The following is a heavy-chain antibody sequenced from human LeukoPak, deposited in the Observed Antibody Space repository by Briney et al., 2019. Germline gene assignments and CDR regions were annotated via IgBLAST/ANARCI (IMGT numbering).Heavy chain of an antibody. CDR1: GFTFDDYG. CDR2: INWNGGST. CDR3: ARAHPGSGYYGGFDY. D-gene: IGHD3-22*01. Sequence: PGGSLRLSCAASGFTFDDYGMSWVRHAPGKGLEWVSGINWNGGSTGYADSVKGRFTISRDNAKNSLYLQMNSLRAEDTALYHCARAHPGSGYYGGFDYWGQGTLVTVSS. V-gene: IGHV3-20*01. J-gene: IGHJ4*02.